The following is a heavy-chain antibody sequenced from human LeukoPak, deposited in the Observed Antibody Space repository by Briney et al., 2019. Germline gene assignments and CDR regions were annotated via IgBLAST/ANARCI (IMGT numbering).Heavy chain of an antibody. D-gene: IGHD3-10*01. CDR3: AALGDFYASGSPDY. Sequence: GGSLRLSCAASGFTFSSYAMSWVRQAPGKGLEWVSAISGSGGSTYYADFVKGRFTISRDNAKNSLHLQMNSLRAEDTAVYYCAALGDFYASGSPDYWGQGTLVTVSS. J-gene: IGHJ4*02. V-gene: IGHV3-23*01. CDR1: GFTFSSYA. CDR2: ISGSGGST.